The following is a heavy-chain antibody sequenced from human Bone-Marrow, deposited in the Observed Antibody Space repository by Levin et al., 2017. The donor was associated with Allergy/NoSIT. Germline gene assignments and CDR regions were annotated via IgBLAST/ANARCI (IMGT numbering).Heavy chain of an antibody. CDR1: GDSFSGYY. CDR3: ARVGSNRDY. J-gene: IGHJ4*02. CDR2: INQSGST. Sequence: PGGSLRLSCAVYGDSFSGYYWSWIRQPPGKGLEWIGDINQSGSTNYNPSLKSRVTISVDTSKKQFSLKLTSVTAADTSLYYCARVGSNRDYWGQGTLVTVSS. V-gene: IGHV4-34*01. D-gene: IGHD1-26*01.